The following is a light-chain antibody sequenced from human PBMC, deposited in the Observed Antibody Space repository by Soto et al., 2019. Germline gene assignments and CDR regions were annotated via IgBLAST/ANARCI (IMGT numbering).Light chain of an antibody. Sequence: DIQMTQSPSSLSASVGDRVTITCRASQSIDTYLSWYQQKPGMAPKLLIFGASSLQSGVPSRFGGSGSGTDFTVTISSLQPEDIATYYCLQTYSMPHTFGGGTKVEIK. CDR2: GAS. V-gene: IGKV1-39*01. CDR1: QSIDTY. J-gene: IGKJ4*01. CDR3: LQTYSMPHT.